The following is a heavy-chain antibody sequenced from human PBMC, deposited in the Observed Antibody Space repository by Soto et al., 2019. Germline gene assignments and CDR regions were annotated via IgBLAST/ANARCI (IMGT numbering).Heavy chain of an antibody. J-gene: IGHJ4*02. CDR1: GGSFRGYH. Sequence: QVQLQQWGAGLLKPSETLSLTCAVHGGSFRGYHWTWIRQPPGKGLEWIGEINNSGSTNDNPSLKSRVTISRDTSKNQFSLSLSSVTAADTAIYYCARGGYTSGWFWFWGQGILVTVSS. CDR2: INNSGST. V-gene: IGHV4-34*01. D-gene: IGHD6-19*01. CDR3: ARGGYTSGWFWF.